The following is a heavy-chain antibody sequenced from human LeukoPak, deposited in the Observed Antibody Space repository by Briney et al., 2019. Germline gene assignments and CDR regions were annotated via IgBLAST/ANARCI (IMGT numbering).Heavy chain of an antibody. Sequence: PSETLSLTCTVSGGSISSYYWSWIRQPPGKGLEWIGYIYYSGSTNYNPSLKSRVTISVDTSKNQFSLKLSSVTAADTAVYYCATTIEEYFDYWGQGTLVTVSS. CDR3: ATTIEEYFDY. CDR2: IYYSGST. J-gene: IGHJ4*02. V-gene: IGHV4-59*01. CDR1: GGSISSYY.